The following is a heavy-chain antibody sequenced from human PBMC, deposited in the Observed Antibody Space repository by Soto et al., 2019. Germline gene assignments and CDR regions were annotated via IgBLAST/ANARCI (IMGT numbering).Heavy chain of an antibody. Sequence: GGSLRLSCAASGFTFSSYAMSWVRQAPEKGLEWVSAISGSGGSTYYADSVKGRFTISRDNSKNTLYLQMNSLRAVDTATYYCAHAAGYSSSWYGGNFDYWGQGTLVTVSS. J-gene: IGHJ4*02. CDR3: AHAAGYSSSWYGGNFDY. V-gene: IGHV3-23*01. CDR1: GFTFSSYA. CDR2: ISGSGGST. D-gene: IGHD6-13*01.